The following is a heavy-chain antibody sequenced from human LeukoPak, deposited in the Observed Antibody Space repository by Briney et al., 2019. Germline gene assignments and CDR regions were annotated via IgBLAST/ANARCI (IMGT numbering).Heavy chain of an antibody. D-gene: IGHD3-9*01. Sequence: ASVKVSCKASGNTFSGYYMHWVRQAPGQGLEWMGWINPNSGGTNYAQKFQGRVTMTRDTSISTAYMELSRLRSDDTAVYYCARDLNESYDILTGYYDYWGQGTLVTVSS. CDR3: ARDLNESYDILTGYYDY. CDR1: GNTFSGYY. CDR2: INPNSGGT. J-gene: IGHJ4*02. V-gene: IGHV1-2*02.